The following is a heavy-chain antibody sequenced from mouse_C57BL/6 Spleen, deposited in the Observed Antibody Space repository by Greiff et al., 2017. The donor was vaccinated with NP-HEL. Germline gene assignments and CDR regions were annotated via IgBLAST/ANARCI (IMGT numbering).Heavy chain of an antibody. Sequence: EVMLVESGGGLVKPGGSLKLSCAASGFTFSSYAMSWVRQTPEKRLEWVATISDGGSYTYYPDNVKGRFTISRDNAKNNLYLQMSHLKSEDTAMYYCARERGYSNYEYFDVWGTGTTVTVSS. CDR2: ISDGGSYT. CDR3: ARERGYSNYEYFDV. D-gene: IGHD2-5*01. V-gene: IGHV5-4*01. J-gene: IGHJ1*03. CDR1: GFTFSSYA.